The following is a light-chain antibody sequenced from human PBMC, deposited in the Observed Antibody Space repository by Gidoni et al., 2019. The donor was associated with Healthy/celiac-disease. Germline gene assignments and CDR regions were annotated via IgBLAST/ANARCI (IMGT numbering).Light chain of an antibody. CDR3: QQYNSHS. J-gene: IGKJ2*03. Sequence: DIQMTQSPSTLSASVGDRVTITCRASQSISSWLAWYQQKPGKAPKLLIYKASSLESGVPSRFSGSGSGTEFTLTISSLQPDDFATYYCQQYNSHSFXQXTKLEIK. V-gene: IGKV1-5*03. CDR1: QSISSW. CDR2: KAS.